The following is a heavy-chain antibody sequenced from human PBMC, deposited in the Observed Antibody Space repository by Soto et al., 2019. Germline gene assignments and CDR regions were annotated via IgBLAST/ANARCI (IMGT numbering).Heavy chain of an antibody. V-gene: IGHV4-39*01. Sequence: PSETLSLTCTVSGGSISSSSYYWGWIRQPPGKGLEWIGSIYYSGSTYYNPSLKSRVTISVDTSKNQFSLKLSSVTAADTAVYYCASGLQILVKVDSSGYYPLDYWGQGTLVT. CDR2: IYYSGST. J-gene: IGHJ4*02. CDR1: GGSISSSSYY. CDR3: ASGLQILVKVDSSGYYPLDY. D-gene: IGHD3-22*01.